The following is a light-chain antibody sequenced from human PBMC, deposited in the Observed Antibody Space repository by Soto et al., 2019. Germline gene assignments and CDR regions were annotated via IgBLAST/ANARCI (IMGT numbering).Light chain of an antibody. Sequence: QSALTQPASVSGSPGQSITISCTGTSSDIGIFNYVSWYQQHPGKAPKLIIYAVSNRPSGVSDRFSGSKSGNTASLTISGLQTEDEADYYCSSYTPTSTSFATGTKLTVL. CDR3: SSYTPTSTS. J-gene: IGLJ1*01. V-gene: IGLV2-14*03. CDR2: AVS. CDR1: SSDIGIFNY.